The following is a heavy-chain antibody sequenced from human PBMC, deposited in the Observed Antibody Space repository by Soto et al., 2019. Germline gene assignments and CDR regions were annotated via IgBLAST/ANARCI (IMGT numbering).Heavy chain of an antibody. Sequence: EVQLVESGGGLVKPGGSLRLSCAASGFTFSSYSMNWVRQAPGKGLEWVSSISSSSSYIYYADSVKGRFTISRDNAKNSLYLQMNSLRAEDTAVYYCAREARGLFWFDPWGQGTLVTVSS. CDR2: ISSSSSYI. V-gene: IGHV3-21*01. CDR3: AREARGLFWFDP. J-gene: IGHJ5*02. CDR1: GFTFSSYS. D-gene: IGHD3-10*01.